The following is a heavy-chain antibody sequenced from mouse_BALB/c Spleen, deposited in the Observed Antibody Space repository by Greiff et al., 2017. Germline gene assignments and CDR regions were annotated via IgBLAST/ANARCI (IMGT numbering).Heavy chain of an antibody. D-gene: IGHD1-2*01. CDR1: GYTFTDYN. CDR2: IYPYNGGT. J-gene: IGHJ3*01. Sequence: VQLKESGPELVKPGASVKISCKASGYTFTDYNMHWVKQSHGKSLEWIGYIYPYNGGTGYNQKFKSKATLTVDNSSSTAYMELRSLTSEDSAVYYCARREIITTAGFAYWGQGTLVTVSA. V-gene: IGHV1S29*02. CDR3: ARREIITTAGFAY.